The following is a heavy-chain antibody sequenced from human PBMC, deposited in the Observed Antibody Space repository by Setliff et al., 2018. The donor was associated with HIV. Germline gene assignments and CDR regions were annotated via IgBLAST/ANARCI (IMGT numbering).Heavy chain of an antibody. CDR1: GIVFTNSW. J-gene: IGHJ6*02. D-gene: IGHD1-20*01. Sequence: PGESLKISCKGSGIVFTNSWVAWVRQMPGRGPEWMGSIYAADSDVTYNPSFQGHVTISTDKSISIAYLQWSSLKASDTAMYYCASSITVAAGRSHYYYAMDVWGQGTTVTVSS. V-gene: IGHV5-51*01. CDR2: IYAADSDV. CDR3: ASSITVAAGRSHYYYAMDV.